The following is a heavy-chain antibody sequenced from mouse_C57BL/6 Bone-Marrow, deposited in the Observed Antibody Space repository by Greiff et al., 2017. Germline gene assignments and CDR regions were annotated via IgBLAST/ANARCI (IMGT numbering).Heavy chain of an antibody. V-gene: IGHV1-19*01. D-gene: IGHD2-2*01. Sequence: VQLKQSGPVLVKPGASVKMSCKASGYTFTDYYMNWVKQSHGKSLEWIGVINPYNGGTSYNKTFKGKATLTVDKSSSTAYMELNSLTSEESAVYYCAREGYHAYYFDYWGQGTTLTVSS. CDR3: AREGYHAYYFDY. J-gene: IGHJ2*01. CDR1: GYTFTDYY. CDR2: INPYNGGT.